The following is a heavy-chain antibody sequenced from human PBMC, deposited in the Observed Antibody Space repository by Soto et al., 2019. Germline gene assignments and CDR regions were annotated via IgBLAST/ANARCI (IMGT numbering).Heavy chain of an antibody. D-gene: IGHD3-3*01. CDR2: IWYDGSKK. CDR3: ARDVSYYILWSGYYPSRNGMDV. Sequence: PGGSLRLSCAASGFTFSSFGMHWVRQAPGKGLEWVSLIWYDGSKKSYGDSVKGRFTISRDNSRNTVYLQMNSLRADDTAVYYCARDVSYYILWSGYYPSRNGMDVWGQGTTVTVSS. J-gene: IGHJ6*02. V-gene: IGHV3-33*01. CDR1: GFTFSSFG.